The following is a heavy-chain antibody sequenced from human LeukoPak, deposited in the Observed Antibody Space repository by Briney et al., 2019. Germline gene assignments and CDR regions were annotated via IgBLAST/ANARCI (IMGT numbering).Heavy chain of an antibody. CDR3: ARSPGILGTNYFDY. Sequence: GGSLRLSCAASGFTFSSYAMHWVREAPGKGLEWVAVISYGGSYRNYADSVKGRFTISGDNSKNTLYLQMNSLRAEDTSVYYCARSPGILGTNYFDYWGQGTLVTVSS. D-gene: IGHD1-26*01. J-gene: IGHJ4*02. CDR1: GFTFSSYA. CDR2: ISYGGSYR. V-gene: IGHV3-30*04.